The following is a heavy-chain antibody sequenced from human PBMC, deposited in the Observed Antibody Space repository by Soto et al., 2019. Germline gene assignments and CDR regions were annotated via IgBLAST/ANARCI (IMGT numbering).Heavy chain of an antibody. J-gene: IGHJ4*02. Sequence: QLQLRESGPGLVKPSETLSLNCTVTGASISSDDHYWAWIRQPPGKGPEFIGSIFHRGNTFTNPSLRSRLTISVHTSTNQFSLRLTSLTAADTAVYFFPRRLAYGKPEDFWGQGTLVTVSS. CDR3: PRRLAYGKPEDF. CDR2: IFHRGNT. V-gene: IGHV4-39*01. CDR1: GASISSDDHY. D-gene: IGHD2-21*01.